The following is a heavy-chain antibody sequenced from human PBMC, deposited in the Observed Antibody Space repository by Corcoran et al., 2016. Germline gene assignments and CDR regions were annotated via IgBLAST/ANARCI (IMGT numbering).Heavy chain of an antibody. V-gene: IGHV3-30*18. CDR3: AKDVSGDSSGYFSDYFDY. CDR2: ISYDGSNK. CDR1: GFTFSSYG. D-gene: IGHD3-22*01. Sequence: QVQLVESGGGVVQPGRSLRLSSAASGFTFSSYGMHWVRQAPGKGLEWVAVISYDGSNKYYADSVKGRFTISRDNSKNTLYLQMNSLRAEDTAVYYCAKDVSGDSSGYFSDYFDYWGQGTLVTVSS. J-gene: IGHJ4*02.